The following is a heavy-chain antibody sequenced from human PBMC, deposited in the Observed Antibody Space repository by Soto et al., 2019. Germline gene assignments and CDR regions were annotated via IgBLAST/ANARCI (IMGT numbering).Heavy chain of an antibody. CDR3: ARVPDR. CDR2: IYHSGST. CDR1: GSSISSGGYS. Sequence: SETLSLTCGVSGSSISSGGYSWSWIRQPPGKGLEWIGYIYHSGSTSYNPSLKSRVTISVDRSKNQFSLKLSSVTAADTAVYYCARVPDRWGQGTLVTVSS. V-gene: IGHV4-30-2*01. J-gene: IGHJ5*02. D-gene: IGHD2-2*01.